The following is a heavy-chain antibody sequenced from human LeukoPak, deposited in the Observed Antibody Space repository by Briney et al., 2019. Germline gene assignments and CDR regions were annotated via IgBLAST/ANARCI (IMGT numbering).Heavy chain of an antibody. D-gene: IGHD4-17*01. CDR1: GFSFSSYE. CDR2: IWYDGSNK. V-gene: IGHV3-33*06. Sequence: SGGSLRLSCAASGFSFSSYEWNWVRQAPGKGLEWVAVIWYDGSNKYYADSVKGRFTISRDNSKNTLYLQMNSLRAEDTAVYYCAKDAISDYGDYVFDYWGQGTLVTVSS. J-gene: IGHJ4*02. CDR3: AKDAISDYGDYVFDY.